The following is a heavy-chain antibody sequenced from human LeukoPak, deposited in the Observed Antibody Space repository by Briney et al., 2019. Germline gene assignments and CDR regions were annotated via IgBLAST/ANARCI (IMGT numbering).Heavy chain of an antibody. CDR2: TYTSGTT. Sequence: PSETLSPTCIVSGGSISSYSWTWIRQPAGEGLEWIGRTYTSGTTNYEPSLKSRVTMSVDTSKNQFSLKLSSVTAADTAVYYCAGEAGGGYARAFDIWGQGTMVTVSS. V-gene: IGHV4-4*07. CDR3: AGEAGGGYARAFDI. D-gene: IGHD5-12*01. J-gene: IGHJ3*02. CDR1: GGSISSYS.